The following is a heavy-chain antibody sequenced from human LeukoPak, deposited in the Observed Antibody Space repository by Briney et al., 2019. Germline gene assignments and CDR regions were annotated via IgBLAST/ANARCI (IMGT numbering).Heavy chain of an antibody. CDR3: AKESGLSFDS. CDR1: GVSLTTGGNY. V-gene: IGHV4-31*03. CDR2: IYYSGLT. D-gene: IGHD3-3*01. Sequence: SETLSLTCTVSGVSLTTGGNYWTWLRQLPERGLEWLGYIYYSGLTSYNPSLQSRLSFSRDTSKNQFSLTLTFVTAADTAVYYCAKESGLSFDSWGQGGLVTVSS. J-gene: IGHJ4*02.